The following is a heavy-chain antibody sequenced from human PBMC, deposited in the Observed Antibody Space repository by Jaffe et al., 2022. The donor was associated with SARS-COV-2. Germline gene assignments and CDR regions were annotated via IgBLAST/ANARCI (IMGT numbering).Heavy chain of an antibody. CDR3: TRDSGYYDILTGYYSSSTFDY. CDR1: GFTFGDYA. Sequence: EVQLVESGGGLVQPGRSLRLSCTASGFTFGDYAMSWFRQAPGKGLEWVGFIRSKAYGGTTEYAASVKGRFTISRDDSKSIAYLQMNSLKTEDTAVYYCTRDSGYYDILTGYYSSSTFDYWGQGTLVTVSS. V-gene: IGHV3-49*03. CDR2: IRSKAYGGTT. D-gene: IGHD3-9*01. J-gene: IGHJ4*02.